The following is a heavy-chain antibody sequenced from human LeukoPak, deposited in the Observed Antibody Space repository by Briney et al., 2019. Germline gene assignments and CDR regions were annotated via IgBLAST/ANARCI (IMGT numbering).Heavy chain of an antibody. J-gene: IGHJ4*02. CDR2: IYTSGST. V-gene: IGHV4-4*07. Sequence: SETLSLTCTVSGGSISSYYWSWIRQPAGKGLEWIGRIYTSGSTNYNPSLKSRVTMSVDTSKNQFSLKLSSVTAADTAVYYCARGSAYYDILTGYYPPSNFDYWGQGTLVTVSS. CDR3: ARGSAYYDILTGYYPPSNFDY. D-gene: IGHD3-9*01. CDR1: GGSISSYY.